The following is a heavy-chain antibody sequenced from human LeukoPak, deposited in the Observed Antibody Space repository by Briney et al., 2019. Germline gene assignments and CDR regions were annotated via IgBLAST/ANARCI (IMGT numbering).Heavy chain of an antibody. D-gene: IGHD5-18*01. J-gene: IGHJ2*01. CDR2: MNPNSGNT. CDR1: EYTFTSYD. Sequence: GASVKVSCKASEYTFTSYDINWVRLATGQGLEWMGWMNPNSGNTGYAQNFQGRVTMSRNTSISTAYMELSSLRSDDTAVYWCARSNRYSSGNWYLDLWGRGTLVTVSS. V-gene: IGHV1-8*01. CDR3: ARSNRYSSGNWYLDL.